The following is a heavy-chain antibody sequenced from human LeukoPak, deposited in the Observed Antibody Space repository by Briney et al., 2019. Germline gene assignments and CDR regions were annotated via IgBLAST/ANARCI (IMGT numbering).Heavy chain of an antibody. Sequence: SETLSLTCSVSGDSVSRSDSYWDWIRQPPGKGLEWIGTIYYRGRTYYSPSLKSRVTMSVDPSNNQFSLNLRSVTAADTALYYCARRRYYDGSGYLEWGQGTLLSVSS. CDR3: ARRRYYDGSGYLE. D-gene: IGHD3-22*01. J-gene: IGHJ1*01. CDR1: GDSVSRSDSY. V-gene: IGHV4-39*01. CDR2: IYYRGRT.